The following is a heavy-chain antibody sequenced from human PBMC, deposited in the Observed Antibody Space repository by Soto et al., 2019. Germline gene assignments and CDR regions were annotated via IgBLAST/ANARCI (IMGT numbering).Heavy chain of an antibody. J-gene: IGHJ6*01. D-gene: IGHD1-26*01. CDR3: TRGLLGGAPSYTFHGMDV. CDR2: SRNRVNSHTT. Sequence: EVQLVESGGGLVQPGGSLRLSCAASGFTFSDHYMDWVRQAPGKGLEWVARSRNRVNSHTTEYAASVTGRFTISRDESKSSLSLQMHSLKIEDTAVYYCTRGLLGGAPSYTFHGMDVWGQGTTVTVSS. V-gene: IGHV3-72*01. CDR1: GFTFSDHY.